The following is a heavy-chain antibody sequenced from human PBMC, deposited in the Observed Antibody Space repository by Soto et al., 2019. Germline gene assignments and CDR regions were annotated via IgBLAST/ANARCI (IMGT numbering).Heavy chain of an antibody. Sequence: QVQLVQSGAEVKKPGASVKVSCKASGYTFTSYGISWVRQAPGQGLEWMGWISAYNGNTNYAQKLQGRVTMTTDTATSPASMERRSLRSEDTAVYYCARDKPLWFGEWGTRDGMAVWGQGTTVTVSS. V-gene: IGHV1-18*01. CDR3: ARDKPLWFGEWGTRDGMAV. CDR2: ISAYNGNT. D-gene: IGHD3-10*01. J-gene: IGHJ6*02. CDR1: GYTFTSYG.